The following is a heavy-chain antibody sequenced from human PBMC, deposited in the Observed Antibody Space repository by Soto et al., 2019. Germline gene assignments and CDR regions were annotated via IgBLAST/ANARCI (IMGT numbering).Heavy chain of an antibody. D-gene: IGHD3-10*01. Sequence: PGGSLRLSCAASGFTFSSYAMSWVRQAPGKGLEWVSAISGSGGSTYYADSVKGRFTISIDNSKNTLYLQMNSLRAEDTAVYYCAKEWAVRGVIKRVGYWGQGTLVTASS. V-gene: IGHV3-23*01. CDR3: AKEWAVRGVIKRVGY. CDR1: GFTFSSYA. J-gene: IGHJ4*02. CDR2: ISGSGGST.